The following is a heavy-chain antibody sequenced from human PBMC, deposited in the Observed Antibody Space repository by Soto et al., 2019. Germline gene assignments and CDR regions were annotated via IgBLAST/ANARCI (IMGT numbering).Heavy chain of an antibody. D-gene: IGHD3-10*01. V-gene: IGHV1-69*01. CDR1: GGTFKNNG. CDR3: ARDRTLVRGVIIWLFDY. J-gene: IGHJ4*02. Sequence: QVQLVQSGAEVKKPGSSVKVACRAPGGTFKNNGISWVRQAPGQGLEWMGGIIPVFGTTKYAQSFQGRLTITADDATSTAYMELSSLRSDDTAVYYCARDRTLVRGVIIWLFDYWGQGTLVTVSS. CDR2: IIPVFGTT.